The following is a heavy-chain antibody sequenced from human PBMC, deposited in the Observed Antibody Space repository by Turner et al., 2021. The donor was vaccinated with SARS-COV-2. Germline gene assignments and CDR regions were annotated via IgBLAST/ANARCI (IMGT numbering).Heavy chain of an antibody. CDR3: ARERGRSPDFSFYAMDV. Sequence: QMQLVQSGAEVRKPGASMKVSCEASAYTFTGYYMHWVRQAPGQGLEWIGWIHPNTVATNFAQKFQGRVTMTRDTSISTAYMELTSLRSDDTAIYYCARERGRSPDFSFYAMDVWGQGTTVTVSS. J-gene: IGHJ6*02. V-gene: IGHV1-2*02. D-gene: IGHD3-3*01. CDR1: AYTFTGYY. CDR2: IHPNTVAT.